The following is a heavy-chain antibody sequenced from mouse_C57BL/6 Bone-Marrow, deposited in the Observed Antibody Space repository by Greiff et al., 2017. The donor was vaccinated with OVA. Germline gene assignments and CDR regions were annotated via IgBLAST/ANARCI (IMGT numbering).Heavy chain of an antibody. CDR3: ARWTYGPFAY. CDR2: IYPSDSET. D-gene: IGHD1-1*02. CDR1: GYTFTSYW. V-gene: IGHV1-61*01. J-gene: IGHJ3*01. Sequence: VQLQQPGAELVRPGSSVKLSCKASGYTFTSYWMDWVKQRPGQGLEWIGNIYPSDSETHYNQKFKDKATLTVDKSSSTAYMQLSSLTSEDSAVYYCARWTYGPFAYWGQGTLVTVSA.